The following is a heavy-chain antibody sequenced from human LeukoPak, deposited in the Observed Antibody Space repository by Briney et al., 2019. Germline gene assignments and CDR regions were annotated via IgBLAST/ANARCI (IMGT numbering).Heavy chain of an antibody. J-gene: IGHJ4*02. CDR2: INPNSGGT. Sequence: ASVKVSCKASGYTFIGYYMHWVRQAPGQGLEWMGWINPNSGGTNYAQKFQGRVTMTRDTSISTAYMELSRLRSDETAVYYCATVDTAMERGLDYWGQGTLVTVSS. CDR1: GYTFIGYY. D-gene: IGHD5-18*01. CDR3: ATVDTAMERGLDY. V-gene: IGHV1-2*02.